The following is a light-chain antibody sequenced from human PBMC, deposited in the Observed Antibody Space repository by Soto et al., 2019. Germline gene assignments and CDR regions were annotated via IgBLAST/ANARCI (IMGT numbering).Light chain of an antibody. V-gene: IGLV2-14*01. J-gene: IGLJ2*01. CDR2: EVS. Sequence: QSALTQPASVSGSPGESITIPCSGTSSDVGRYNYVSWYQQHPGKAPKLLIYEVSNRPSGVSNRLSGSKSGNTASLTISGLQAEDEADYYFTSYTRNSTVAIGGGTKLTVL. CDR3: TSYTRNSTVA. CDR1: SSDVGRYNY.